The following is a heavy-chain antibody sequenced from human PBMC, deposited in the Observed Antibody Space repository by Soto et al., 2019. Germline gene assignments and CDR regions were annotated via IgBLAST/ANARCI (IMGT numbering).Heavy chain of an antibody. CDR1: GYTFTSYY. V-gene: IGHV1-46*01. CDR2: INHSGGGT. CDR3: VRGATAAYWYFDL. J-gene: IGHJ2*01. Sequence: QVQLVQSGAEVKKPGASVKVSCKASGYTFTSYYMHWVRQAPGQGLEWMGIINHSGGGTNYAQKFEGRVTMTRDTSTSPVSMEPSGLRSDDTAVYYCVRGATAAYWYFDLWGRGTLVTVSS. D-gene: IGHD6-13*01.